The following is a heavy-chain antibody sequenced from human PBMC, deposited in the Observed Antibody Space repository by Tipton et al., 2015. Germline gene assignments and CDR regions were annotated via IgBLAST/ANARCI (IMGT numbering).Heavy chain of an antibody. CDR2: ISSDSGSL. Sequence: QLVQSGGGLIQPGGSLRLSCVASGLSLSGHNMNWVRQAPGKGLEWVSTISSDSGSLHYADSVWGRFTISRDNAKNSLYLQMNSLRAEDTATYYCARRGFYDYSVGPIDYWGQGTLVTVSS. CDR1: GLSLSGHN. CDR3: ARRGFYDYSVGPIDY. J-gene: IGHJ4*02. V-gene: IGHV3-21*04. D-gene: IGHD3-16*01.